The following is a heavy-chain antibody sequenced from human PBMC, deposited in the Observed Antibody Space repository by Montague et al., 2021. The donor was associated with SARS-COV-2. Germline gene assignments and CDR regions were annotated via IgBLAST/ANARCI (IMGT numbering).Heavy chain of an antibody. CDR1: GGSISSPDYY. V-gene: IGHV4-39*01. D-gene: IGHD2-2*01. Sequence: SETLSLTCTVSGGSISSPDYYSGWIRPSPGKGLEWIGSIPYAGSTYYNPSLRSRVSFSMDTSKNHFSLSLTSVTAADTAVYFCARQLPSYCSTNKCYPYDLDVWGQGALVTVSS. J-gene: IGHJ4*02. CDR2: IPYAGST. CDR3: ARQLPSYCSTNKCYPYDLDV.